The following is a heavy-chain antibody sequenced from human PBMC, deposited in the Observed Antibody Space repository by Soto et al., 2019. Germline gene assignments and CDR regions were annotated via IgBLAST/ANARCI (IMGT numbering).Heavy chain of an antibody. Sequence: QVQLVQSGSEVKKPGSSVKVSCKASGGTFSNCTIPWGRQAPGQGLEWIGRIIPILGIANFAHKFQGRLTITADKATTTAYMELSSLPSEDTAVYYFVRSPLTMFRGGKGIDYWGQGTLVTVSS. CDR3: VRSPLTMFRGGKGIDY. CDR1: GGTFSNCT. CDR2: IIPILGIA. J-gene: IGHJ4*02. D-gene: IGHD3-10*01. V-gene: IGHV1-69*02.